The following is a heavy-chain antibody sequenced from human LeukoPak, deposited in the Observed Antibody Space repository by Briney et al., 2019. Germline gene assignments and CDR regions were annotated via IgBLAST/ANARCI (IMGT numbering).Heavy chain of an antibody. CDR3: ARDAPGNTALDY. V-gene: IGHV3-74*01. J-gene: IGHJ4*02. CDR1: GFTFSSYW. CDR2: INSDGTIT. D-gene: IGHD5-18*01. Sequence: QPGGSLRLSCVASGFTFSSYWTHWVRQVPGKGLVWVSRINSDGTITGYADTVKGRFTISRDIAKNTLYLQMNSLRVEDTALYYCARDAPGNTALDYWGQGSLVTVSS.